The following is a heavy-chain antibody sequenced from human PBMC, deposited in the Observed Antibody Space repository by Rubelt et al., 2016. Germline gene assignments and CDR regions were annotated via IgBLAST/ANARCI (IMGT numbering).Heavy chain of an antibody. Sequence: GSIYYSGSTYYNPSLKSRVTISVDTSKNQFSLKLSSVTAADTAVYYCARTYNWNVYGYWGQGTLVTVSS. J-gene: IGHJ4*02. CDR2: IYYSGST. V-gene: IGHV4-39*07. D-gene: IGHD1-20*01. CDR3: ARTYNWNVYGY.